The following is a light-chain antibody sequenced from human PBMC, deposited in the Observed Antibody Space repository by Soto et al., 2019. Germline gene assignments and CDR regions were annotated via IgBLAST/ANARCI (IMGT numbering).Light chain of an antibody. V-gene: IGKV4-1*01. CDR1: QSLFFTSNKKNS. CDR2: WGS. Sequence: DIVLTQSPASLGVSLGERVTINCKSSQSLFFTSNKKNSLAWYQQKPGQPPKLIIYWGSSRESGVPARFRGAGSATDFTLTISSLQAEDVAVYYCQQGYRSPFTFGQGT. J-gene: IGKJ2*01. CDR3: QQGYRSPFT.